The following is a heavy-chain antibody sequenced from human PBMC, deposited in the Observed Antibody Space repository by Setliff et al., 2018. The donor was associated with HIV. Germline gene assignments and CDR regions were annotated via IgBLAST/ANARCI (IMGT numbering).Heavy chain of an antibody. D-gene: IGHD1-1*01. CDR2: ISGYNRHT. Sequence: ASVKVSCKSSGYIFSNFGITWVRQAPGQGLEWMAYISGYNRHTNYAQKFQGRVTLTTDISTTTAYTELRGLRSDDTAIYYCVRDAGTGGPGKWVDPWGLGTLVTVSS. CDR1: GYIFSNFG. CDR3: VRDAGTGGPGKWVDP. V-gene: IGHV1-18*01. J-gene: IGHJ5*02.